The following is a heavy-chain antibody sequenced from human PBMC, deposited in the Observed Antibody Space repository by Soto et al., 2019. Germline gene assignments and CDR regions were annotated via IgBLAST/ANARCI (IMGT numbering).Heavy chain of an antibody. J-gene: IGHJ4*02. Sequence: ASVKVSCKASGYTFTSYGISWVRQAPGQGLEWMGWISAYNGNTNYAQKLQGRVTMTTDTSTTTAYMDLRLLISAYTAFSFFFCVLFAYFDPPASDYWGQGTLVTVSS. D-gene: IGHD3-9*01. V-gene: IGHV1-18*01. CDR3: FCVLFAYFDPPASDY. CDR1: GYTFTSYG. CDR2: ISAYNGNT.